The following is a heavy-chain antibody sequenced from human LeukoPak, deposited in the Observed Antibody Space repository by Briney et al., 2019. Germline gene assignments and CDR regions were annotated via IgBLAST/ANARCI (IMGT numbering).Heavy chain of an antibody. Sequence: GGSLRLSCAASGFTFSSYAMSWVRQAPGKGLEWVSAISGSGGSTYYADSVKGRFTISRDNSKNTLYLQMNSLRAEDTAVYYCARSSISGTKYNWFDPWGQGTLVTVSS. CDR2: ISGSGGST. D-gene: IGHD6-6*01. J-gene: IGHJ5*02. CDR1: GFTFSSYA. CDR3: ARSSISGTKYNWFDP. V-gene: IGHV3-23*01.